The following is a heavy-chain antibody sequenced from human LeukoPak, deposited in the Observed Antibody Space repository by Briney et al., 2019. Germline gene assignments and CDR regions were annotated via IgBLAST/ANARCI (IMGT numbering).Heavy chain of an antibody. D-gene: IGHD6-19*01. CDR1: GFNFSFYG. CDR2: IWYDASKT. V-gene: IGHV3-33*01. J-gene: IGHJ4*02. Sequence: PGRSLRLSCAASGFNFSFYGMQWVRQAPGKGLEWVAVIWYDASKTYYADSVKGRFTISRDNSKNTLYLQMNSLTVEDTALYYCVRDDGWYKVGYWGQGTLVTVSS. CDR3: VRDDGWYKVGY.